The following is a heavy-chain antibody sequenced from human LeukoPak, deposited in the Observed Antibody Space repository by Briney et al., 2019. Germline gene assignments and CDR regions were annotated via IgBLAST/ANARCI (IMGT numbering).Heavy chain of an antibody. V-gene: IGHV1-24*01. CDR3: ATNGGAPSISDY. J-gene: IGHJ4*02. CDR1: GYTLTELS. CDR2: FDPEDGET. Sequence: GASVKVSCKVSGYTLTELSMHWVRQAPGKGLEWMGGFDPEDGETIYAQKFQGRVTMTEDTSTDTAYMELSSLRSEDTAVYYCATNGGAPSISDYWGQGTLVTVSS. D-gene: IGHD3-16*01.